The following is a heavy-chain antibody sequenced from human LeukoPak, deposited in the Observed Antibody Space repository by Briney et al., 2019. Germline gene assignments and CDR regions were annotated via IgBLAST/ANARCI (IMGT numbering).Heavy chain of an antibody. Sequence: SETLSLTCTVSGGSINNYYWSWIRQPPGKGLEWIGYIYYSGSTNYNPSLKSRVTISVDTSKNQFSLKLSSVTAADTAVYYCARTTDYGDYVFRVGAFDIWGQGTMVTVSS. CDR1: GGSINNYY. CDR2: IYYSGST. D-gene: IGHD4-17*01. CDR3: ARTTDYGDYVFRVGAFDI. J-gene: IGHJ3*02. V-gene: IGHV4-59*01.